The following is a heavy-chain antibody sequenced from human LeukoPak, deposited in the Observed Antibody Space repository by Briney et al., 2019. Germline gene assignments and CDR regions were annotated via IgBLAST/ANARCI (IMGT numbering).Heavy chain of an antibody. J-gene: IGHJ4*02. CDR2: ISSSGSSI. Sequence: GGSLRLSCAASGFTFSDYYMSWIRQAPGKGLEWVSYISSSGSSIYYADSVKGRFTISRDKAKNSLYLQMNSLRAEDTAVYYCARGGPNYYDSSGYFDYWGQGTLVTVSS. CDR3: ARGGPNYYDSSGYFDY. CDR1: GFTFSDYY. V-gene: IGHV3-11*01. D-gene: IGHD3-22*01.